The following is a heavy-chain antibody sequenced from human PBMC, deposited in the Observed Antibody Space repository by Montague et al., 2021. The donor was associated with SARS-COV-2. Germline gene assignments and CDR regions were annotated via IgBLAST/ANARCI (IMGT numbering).Heavy chain of an antibody. CDR2: IFVGAST. CDR3: ARGSASEGRWFDS. J-gene: IGHJ5*01. V-gene: IGHV4-4*07. Sequence: SETLSLTCSVSGGSISGYYWSWVRQAPGKRLEWIGRIFVGASTDYNPSLMSRFSLSGDKSKNQFSLKVTSVTAADTAIYYCARGSASEGRWFDSWGHGMLVTVSS. D-gene: IGHD3-10*01. CDR1: GGSISGYY.